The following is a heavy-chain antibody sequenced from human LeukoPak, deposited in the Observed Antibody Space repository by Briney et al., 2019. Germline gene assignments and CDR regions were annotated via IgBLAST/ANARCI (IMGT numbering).Heavy chain of an antibody. D-gene: IGHD2-2*02. J-gene: IGHJ4*02. CDR3: AKDHLLCTSTSCYIDYFDS. CDR2: ITGRPGRT. Sequence: GGSLRLSCETSGFTFTNYAMSWVRQAPGKGLEWLSAITGRPGRTYYADSVRGRFTISRDTSKNTLFLEMSSLRVEDTAIYFCAKDHLLCTSTSCYIDYFDSWGQGTLVTVSS. V-gene: IGHV3-23*01. CDR1: GFTFTNYA.